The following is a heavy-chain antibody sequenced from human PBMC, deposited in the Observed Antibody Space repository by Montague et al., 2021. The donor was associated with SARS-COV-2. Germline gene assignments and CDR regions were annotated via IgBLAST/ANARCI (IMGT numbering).Heavy chain of an antibody. CDR1: GGSISSGGYY. CDR3: ARDAGLDGSGNFEGIGI. CDR2: IYYSGIT. D-gene: IGHD3-10*01. J-gene: IGHJ3*02. Sequence: TLSLTCTVSGGSISSGGYYWSWIRQHPGKGLEWIGSIYYSGITDWSPFHNPPLTRRIDISVDTSKNQLSLRLTSVTAADTAVYYCARDAGLDGSGNFEGIGIWGQGTMVTVSS. V-gene: IGHV4-31*03.